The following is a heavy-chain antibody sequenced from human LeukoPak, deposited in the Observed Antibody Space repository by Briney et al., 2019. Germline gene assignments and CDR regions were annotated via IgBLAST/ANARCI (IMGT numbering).Heavy chain of an antibody. Sequence: ASVKVSCKASGYTFTGYYMHWVRQAPGQGLEWMGWINPNSGGTNYAQKVQGRVTMTRDTSISTAYMELSRLRSDDTAVYYCASTYDYGGNSEDYWGQGTLVTVSS. CDR3: ASTYDYGGNSEDY. D-gene: IGHD4-23*01. V-gene: IGHV1-2*02. CDR2: INPNSGGT. CDR1: GYTFTGYY. J-gene: IGHJ4*02.